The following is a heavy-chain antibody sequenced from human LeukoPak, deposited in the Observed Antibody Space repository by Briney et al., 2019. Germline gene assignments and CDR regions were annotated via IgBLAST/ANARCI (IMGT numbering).Heavy chain of an antibody. D-gene: IGHD2-2*01. V-gene: IGHV4-59*02. CDR1: GGSDSSYY. CDR3: ARIVVVPAAIRRKQQLVVRYFDY. Sequence: PSETLSLTCTVSGGSDSSYYWSWIRQPPGKGLEWIGYICYSGSTNYNPSLKSRVTISVDTSKNQFSLKLSSVTAADTAVYYCARIVVVPAAIRRKQQLVVRYFDYWGQGTLVTVSS. CDR2: ICYSGST. J-gene: IGHJ4*02.